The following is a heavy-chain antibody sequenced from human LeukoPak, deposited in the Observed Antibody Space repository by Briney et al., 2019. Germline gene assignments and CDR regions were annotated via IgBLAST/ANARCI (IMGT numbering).Heavy chain of an antibody. J-gene: IGHJ4*02. CDR1: GGTFSSYA. D-gene: IGHD3-22*01. V-gene: IGHV1-69*05. CDR3: ARVIFDYYDSSGYTSHFDY. CDR2: IIPIFGTA. Sequence: SVKVSCKASGGTFSSYAISWVRQAPGQGLEWMGGIIPIFGTANYAQKFQGRVTITTDEYTSTAYMELSSLRSEDTAVYYCARVIFDYYDSSGYTSHFDYWGQGTLVTVSS.